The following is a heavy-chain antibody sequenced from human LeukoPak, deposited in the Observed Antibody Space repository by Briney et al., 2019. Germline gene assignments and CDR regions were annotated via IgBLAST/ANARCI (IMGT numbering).Heavy chain of an antibody. CDR2: ISGDGVRT. V-gene: IGHV3-23*01. CDR1: GFTFNNYA. J-gene: IGHJ4*02. D-gene: IGHD3-22*01. CDR3: ASRNYHASGHYGIAY. Sequence: GGSLRLSCAASGFTFNNYAMTWVRQAPEKGLEWVSSISGDGVRTYYADSVRGRFTISRDNSKNTLYLQMSSLRAEDTAVYYCASRNYHASGHYGIAYWGQGTLVTVS.